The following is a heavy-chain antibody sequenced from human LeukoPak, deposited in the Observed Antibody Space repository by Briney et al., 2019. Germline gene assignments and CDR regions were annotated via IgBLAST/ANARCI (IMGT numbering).Heavy chain of an antibody. D-gene: IGHD3-16*02. V-gene: IGHV4-34*01. CDR3: ARANYDYVWGSYRRDAFDI. CDR1: GGSFSGYY. Sequence: SETLSLTCAVYGGSFSGYYWSWIRQPPGKGLEWIGEINHSGSTNYNPSLKSRVTISVATSKNQFSLKLSSVTAADTAVYYCARANYDYVWGSYRRDAFDIWGQGTMVTVSS. J-gene: IGHJ3*02. CDR2: INHSGST.